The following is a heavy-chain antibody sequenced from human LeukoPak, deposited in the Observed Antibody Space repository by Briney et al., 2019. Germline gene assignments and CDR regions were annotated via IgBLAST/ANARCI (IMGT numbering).Heavy chain of an antibody. V-gene: IGHV4-39*07. CDR3: ARDLNGASHFDY. CDR1: GGSIRSSSYY. J-gene: IGHJ4*02. CDR2: IYYTGST. D-gene: IGHD4-17*01. Sequence: SETLSLTCTVSGGSIRSSSYYWGWIRQPPGKGLEWIGSIYYTGSTYYNPSLKSRVTISVDTSKNQFSLKLRSVTAADTAVYFCARDLNGASHFDYWGQGTLVTVSS.